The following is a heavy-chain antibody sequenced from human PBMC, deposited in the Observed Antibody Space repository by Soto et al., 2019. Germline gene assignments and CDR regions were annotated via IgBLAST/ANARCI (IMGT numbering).Heavy chain of an antibody. D-gene: IGHD3-16*01. CDR1: GDSISTNY. V-gene: IGHV4-59*08. J-gene: IGHJ3*01. CDR3: ARQRFSSYDALDF. Sequence: QVLLQESGPGLVKPSETLSLTCAVSGDSISTNYWSWIRQPPGKGLEWIGCFSYSGSTKYNPSLQSRVSMSIDTSKSQFSLRLSSVTAADTALYYCARQRFSSYDALDFWGQGTMVTVSS. CDR2: FSYSGST.